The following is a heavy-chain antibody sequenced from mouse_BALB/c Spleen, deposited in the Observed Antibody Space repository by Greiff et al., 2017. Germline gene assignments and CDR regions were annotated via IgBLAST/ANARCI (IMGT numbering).Heavy chain of an antibody. CDR2: INPSSGYT. D-gene: IGHD1-2*01. CDR3: ARRGRLRSFDY. CDR1: GYTFTSYT. J-gene: IGHJ2*01. V-gene: IGHV1-4*02. Sequence: QVQLQQSAAELARPGASVKMSCKASGYTFTSYTMHWVKQRPGQGLEWIGYINPSSGYTEYNQKFKDKTTLTADKSSSTAYMQLSSLTSEDSAVYYCARRGRLRSFDYWGQGTTLTVSS.